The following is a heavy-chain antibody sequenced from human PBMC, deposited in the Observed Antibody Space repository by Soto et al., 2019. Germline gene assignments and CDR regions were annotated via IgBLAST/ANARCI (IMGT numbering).Heavy chain of an antibody. CDR3: TRDPYGGSRYYFDS. CDR1: GFSFSNYA. V-gene: IGHV3-33*01. D-gene: IGHD1-26*01. CDR2: IWYDGSNK. Sequence: QPGGSLRLSCAASGFSFSNYAMHWVRQVPGKGLEWVAVIWYDGSNKYYADSVKGRFTISKDNSQTTVYLQMNSLRAEDTAVYYCTRDPYGGSRYYFDSWGQGTLVTVSS. J-gene: IGHJ4*02.